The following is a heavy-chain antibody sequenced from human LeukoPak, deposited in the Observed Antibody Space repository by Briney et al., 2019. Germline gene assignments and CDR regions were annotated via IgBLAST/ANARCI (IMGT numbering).Heavy chain of an antibody. D-gene: IGHD1/OR15-1a*01. J-gene: IGHJ6*02. CDR1: GGTFSSYA. V-gene: IGHV1-69*13. CDR3: ARGNTWGKVYYYYYGMDV. Sequence: ASVKVSCKASGGTFSSYAISWVRQAPGQGLEWMGGIIPIFGTANYAQESQGRVTITADESTSTAYMELSSLRSEDTAVYYCARGNTWGKVYYYYYGMDVWGQGTTVTVSS. CDR2: IIPIFGTA.